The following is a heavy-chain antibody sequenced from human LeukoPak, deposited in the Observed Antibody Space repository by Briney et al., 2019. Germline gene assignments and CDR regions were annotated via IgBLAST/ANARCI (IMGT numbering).Heavy chain of an antibody. Sequence: LSLTCTVSGGSISSYYWSWIRQPPGKGLEWMAVISNDGSDKYYTDSVKGRFTISRDNSKNTLYLQMNSLRAEDTAVYYCAKDFAVAGTSFDHWGQGTLVTVSS. J-gene: IGHJ4*02. CDR1: GGSISSYY. V-gene: IGHV3-30*18. D-gene: IGHD6-19*01. CDR2: ISNDGSDK. CDR3: AKDFAVAGTSFDH.